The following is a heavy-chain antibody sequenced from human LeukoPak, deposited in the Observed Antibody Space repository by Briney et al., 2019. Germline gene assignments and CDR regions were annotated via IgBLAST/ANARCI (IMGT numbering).Heavy chain of an antibody. CDR3: AHITAMASVDY. CDR1: GFSLSTSGVG. CDR2: IYWDDDK. V-gene: IGHV2-5*02. Sequence: SGPTLVNPTQTLTLTRTFSGFSLSTSGVGVGWIRQPPGKALEWLALIYWDDDKRYSPSLKSRLTITKDTSKNQVVLTMTNMDPVDTARYYCAHITAMASVDYWGQGTMVTLSS. J-gene: IGHJ4*02. D-gene: IGHD5-18*01.